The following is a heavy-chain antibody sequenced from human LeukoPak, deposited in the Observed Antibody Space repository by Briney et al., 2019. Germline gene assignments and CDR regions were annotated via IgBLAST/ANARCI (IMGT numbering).Heavy chain of an antibody. CDR1: GGSISSSNW. J-gene: IGHJ3*02. V-gene: IGHV4-4*02. CDR3: ARHGPHITMIVVVPSPRGAFDI. Sequence: PSGTLSLTCAVSGGSISSSNWWSWVRQPPGKGLEWIGEIYHSGSTNYNPSLKSRVTISVDTSKNQFSLKLSSVTAADTAVYYCARHGPHITMIVVVPSPRGAFDIWGQGTMVTVSS. CDR2: IYHSGST. D-gene: IGHD3-22*01.